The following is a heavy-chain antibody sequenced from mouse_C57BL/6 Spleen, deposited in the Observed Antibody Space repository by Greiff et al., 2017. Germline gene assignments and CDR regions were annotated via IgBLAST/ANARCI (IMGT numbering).Heavy chain of an antibody. Sequence: QVQLQQSGAELVRPGASVTLSCKASGYTFTDYEMHWVKQTPVHGLEWIGAIDPETGGTAYNQKFKGKAILTADKSSSTAYMELRSLTSEDSAVYYCTRRWTTVVATYYAMDYWGQGTSVTVSS. CDR3: TRRWTTVVATYYAMDY. CDR1: GYTFTDYE. CDR2: IDPETGGT. J-gene: IGHJ4*01. D-gene: IGHD1-1*01. V-gene: IGHV1-15*01.